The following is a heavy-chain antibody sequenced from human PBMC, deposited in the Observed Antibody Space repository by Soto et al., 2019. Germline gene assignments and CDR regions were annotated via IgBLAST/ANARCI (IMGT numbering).Heavy chain of an antibody. CDR2: IYYSGST. Sequence: QLQLQESGPGLVKPSETLSLTCTVSGGSISSSSYYWGWIRQPPGKGLEWIGSIYYSGSTYYNPSLKSRVTISVDTSKNQFSLKLSSVTAADTAVYYCARATYGEEQYYFDYWGQGTLVTVSS. D-gene: IGHD4-17*01. V-gene: IGHV4-39*01. CDR1: GGSISSSSYY. J-gene: IGHJ4*02. CDR3: ARATYGEEQYYFDY.